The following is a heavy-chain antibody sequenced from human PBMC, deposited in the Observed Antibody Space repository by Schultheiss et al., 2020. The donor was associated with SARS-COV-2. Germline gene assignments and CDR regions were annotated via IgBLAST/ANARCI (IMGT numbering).Heavy chain of an antibody. J-gene: IGHJ6*02. D-gene: IGHD2-21*02. CDR1: GFTFSSYW. V-gene: IGHV3-7*03. CDR2: IKEDGGEK. Sequence: GESLKISCATSGFTFSSYWMSWVRQAPGKGLEWVANIKEDGGEKYYVDSVKGRFTISRDNAKNSLYLQMNSLRAEDTAVYYCARGRGVVVTYYGMDVWGQGTTVTVSS. CDR3: ARGRGVVVTYYGMDV.